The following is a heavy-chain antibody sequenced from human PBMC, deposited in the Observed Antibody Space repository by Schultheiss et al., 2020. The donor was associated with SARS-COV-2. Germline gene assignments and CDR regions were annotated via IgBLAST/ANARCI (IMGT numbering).Heavy chain of an antibody. CDR1: GFTFSSYA. CDR3: AKDRGSGSYSDAFDI. Sequence: GESLKISCAASGFTFSSYAMSWVRQAPGKGLEWVSAISGSGGSTYYADSVKGRFTISRDNSKNTLYLQMNSLRAEDTAVYYCAKDRGSGSYSDAFDIWGQGTMVTVSS. J-gene: IGHJ3*02. V-gene: IGHV3-23*01. D-gene: IGHD1-26*01. CDR2: ISGSGGST.